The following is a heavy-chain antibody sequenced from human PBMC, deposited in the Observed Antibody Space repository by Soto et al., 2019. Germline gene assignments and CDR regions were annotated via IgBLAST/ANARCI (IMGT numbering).Heavy chain of an antibody. CDR2: IKQDGSEK. CDR1: GFTFSSYW. CDR3: ARYRVVPAATNYYYYGMDV. J-gene: IGHJ6*02. D-gene: IGHD2-2*01. V-gene: IGHV3-7*05. Sequence: GGSLRLSCAASGFTFSSYWMSWVRQAPGKGLEWVANIKQDGSEKYYVDSVKGRFTISRDNAKNSLYLQMNSLRAEDTAVYYCARYRVVPAATNYYYYGMDVWGQGTTVTVSS.